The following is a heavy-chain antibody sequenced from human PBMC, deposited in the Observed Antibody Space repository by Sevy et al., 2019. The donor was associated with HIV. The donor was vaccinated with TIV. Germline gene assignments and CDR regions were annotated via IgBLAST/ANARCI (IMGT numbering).Heavy chain of an antibody. Sequence: SETLSLTCTVSGGSISSSSYYWGWIRQPPGKGLEWIGSIYYSGSTYYNPSLKSRVTISVDTSKNRFSLRLSSVTAADTAVYYCARHAKYYDILTGYSIHPNNWFDPWGQGTLVTVSS. D-gene: IGHD3-9*01. CDR3: ARHAKYYDILTGYSIHPNNWFDP. V-gene: IGHV4-39*01. CDR2: IYYSGST. J-gene: IGHJ5*02. CDR1: GGSISSSSYY.